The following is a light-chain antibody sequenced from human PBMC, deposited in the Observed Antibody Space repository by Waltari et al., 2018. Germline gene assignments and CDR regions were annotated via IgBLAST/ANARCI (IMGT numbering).Light chain of an antibody. J-gene: IGLJ3*02. CDR2: STS. V-gene: IGLV7-43*01. Sequence: QTVVTQEPSLTVSPGGTVTLTCASSTGEVTSGHHPNWLQQKPEQPPRLLIFSTSDKPSWTPARFSGSLLVGTAALTLSGVQPEDEADYYCLLFDGDARVFGGGTRLTVL. CDR1: TGEVTSGHH. CDR3: LLFDGDARV.